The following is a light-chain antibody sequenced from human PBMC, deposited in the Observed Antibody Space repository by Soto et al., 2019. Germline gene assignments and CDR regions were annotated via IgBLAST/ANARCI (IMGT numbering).Light chain of an antibody. CDR2: EVT. Sequence: QSVLTQPASVSGSPGQSITISCTGTSSYVGGYNYVSWYQQHPGKAPKLLIYEVTNRPSGVSNRFSGSKSGTTASLTISGLQAEDEADYYCCTSSTSSSNYVFGTGTKLTVL. CDR1: SSYVGGYNY. V-gene: IGLV2-14*03. CDR3: TSSTSSSNYV. J-gene: IGLJ1*01.